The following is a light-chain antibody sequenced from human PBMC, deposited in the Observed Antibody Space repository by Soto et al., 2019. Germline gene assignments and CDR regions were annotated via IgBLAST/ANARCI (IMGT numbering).Light chain of an antibody. CDR3: QQTSSSPLT. Sequence: DIQMTQSPSSLSASVGDRVTITCRASQSIGTYLNWYQQTPGKAPKLLIYGAFIIQSGVPSRFSGSGSGTDFTLSISSLQPEDFATYYCQQTSSSPLTFGGGTKVEIK. CDR1: QSIGTY. J-gene: IGKJ4*01. V-gene: IGKV1-39*01. CDR2: GAF.